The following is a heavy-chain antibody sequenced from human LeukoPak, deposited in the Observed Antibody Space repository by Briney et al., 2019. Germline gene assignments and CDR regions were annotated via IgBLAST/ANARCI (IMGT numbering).Heavy chain of an antibody. V-gene: IGHV3-7*03. J-gene: IGHJ4*02. CDR3: ARDHGRYCSGGSCYFGGFFEY. Sequence: GGSLRLSCAASGLTFSNYWMSWVRQAPGKGLEWVANIKQDGSEKYYVDSVKGRFTISRDNAKNSLYLQMNSLRAEDTAVYYCARDHGRYCSGGSCYFGGFFEYWGQGTLGTVSS. CDR2: IKQDGSEK. CDR1: GLTFSNYW. D-gene: IGHD2-15*01.